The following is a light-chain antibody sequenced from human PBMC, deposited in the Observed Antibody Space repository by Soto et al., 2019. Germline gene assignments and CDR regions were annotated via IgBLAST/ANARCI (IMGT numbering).Light chain of an antibody. V-gene: IGKV2-28*01. CDR3: MQSLQTPRT. CDR1: QSLLHRNGFHY. Sequence: EIVMTQSSLSLPVTPGEPASISCRSSQSLLHRNGFHYLDWCLQKPGQSPQLLIYLGSTRASGVPDRFSGSASGTDFTLKISTVEAEDVGVYYCMQSLQTPRTFGQGTKVEIK. J-gene: IGKJ2*01. CDR2: LGS.